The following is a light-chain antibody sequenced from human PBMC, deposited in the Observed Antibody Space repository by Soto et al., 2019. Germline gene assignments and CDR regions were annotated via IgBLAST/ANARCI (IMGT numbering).Light chain of an antibody. CDR1: TGAVTNGHY. CDR2: DTT. J-gene: IGLJ1*01. Sequence: QAVVTQEPSLTVSPGGTVTLTCGSSTGAVTNGHYPYWFQQKPGQAPRTLIYDTTNRHSWTPARFSGSKSGNTASLTISGLQAEDEADYYCSSKRDRSTLFVFGTGTKVTVL. CDR3: SSKRDRSTLFV. V-gene: IGLV7-46*01.